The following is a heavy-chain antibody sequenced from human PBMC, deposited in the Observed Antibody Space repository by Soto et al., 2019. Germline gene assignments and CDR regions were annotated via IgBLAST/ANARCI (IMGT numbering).Heavy chain of an antibody. V-gene: IGHV3-15*01. J-gene: IGHJ4*02. Sequence: GGSLRLSXEGSGFTFSNAWMNWVRQAPGKGLEWVGRIKSEPNGGTTDYAAPVKGRFTVSRDDSKRTVYLQMNSLKAEDTAVYYCATGGYHFDYWGQGTLVTVSS. D-gene: IGHD2-15*01. CDR3: ATGGYHFDY. CDR1: GFTFSNAW. CDR2: IKSEPNGGTT.